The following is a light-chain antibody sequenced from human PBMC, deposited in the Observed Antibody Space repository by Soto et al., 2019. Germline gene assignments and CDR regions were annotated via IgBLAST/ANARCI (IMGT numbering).Light chain of an antibody. CDR2: DAS. V-gene: IGKV3-11*01. CDR1: QSVRNY. CDR3: QQRSNWPWS. J-gene: IGKJ1*01. Sequence: EIVLTQSPATLSLSPGERATLSCRASQSVRNYLAWYQQKPGQAPRLLIYDASNRATGIPGRFSVSGSGTDFTLTIGSLEPEDFAVYYGQQRSNWPWSFGQGTKVEIK.